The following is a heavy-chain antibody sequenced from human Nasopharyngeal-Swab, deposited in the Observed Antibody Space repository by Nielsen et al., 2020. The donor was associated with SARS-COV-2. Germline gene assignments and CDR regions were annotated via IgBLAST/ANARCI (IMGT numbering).Heavy chain of an antibody. CDR1: GFTFSSYW. Sequence: GGSLRLSCAASGFTFSSYWMHWVRQAPGKGLVWVARIKSDGSSTNYADSVKGRFTISRDNAKNTLYLQMNSLRAEDTAVYYCARAYYFDSWGRETLVTVSS. CDR2: IKSDGSST. CDR3: ARAYYFDS. J-gene: IGHJ4*02. V-gene: IGHV3-74*01.